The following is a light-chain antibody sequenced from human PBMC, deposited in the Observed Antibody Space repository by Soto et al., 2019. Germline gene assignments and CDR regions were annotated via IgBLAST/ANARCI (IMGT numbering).Light chain of an antibody. J-gene: IGLJ2*01. CDR2: SDT. CDR3: QVWDSGSAHVV. V-gene: IGLV3-21*04. CDR1: NIGSKG. Sequence: SYELTQPPSVSVAPGKTASISCGGNNIGSKGVHWYQQKPGQAPVLVIYSDTDLPPVIPERFSGSNSANLATLTISRVEAGDEAVYYGQVWDSGSAHVVFGGGTKLTVL.